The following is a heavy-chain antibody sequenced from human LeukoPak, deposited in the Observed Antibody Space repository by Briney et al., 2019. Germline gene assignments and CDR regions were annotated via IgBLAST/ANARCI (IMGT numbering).Heavy chain of an antibody. CDR1: GGSISSGSYY. CDR2: IYSGGGT. D-gene: IGHD4-17*01. CDR3: ARRNYGGTLEY. J-gene: IGHJ4*02. V-gene: IGHV4-39*01. Sequence: SETLSLTCTVSGGSISSGSYYWAWIRQPPGKGLEWIGSIYSGGGTFYHPSLRTRVTISVDTSQKQFSLTLPSVTAADTAVYYCARRNYGGTLEYWGQGTLVTVSS.